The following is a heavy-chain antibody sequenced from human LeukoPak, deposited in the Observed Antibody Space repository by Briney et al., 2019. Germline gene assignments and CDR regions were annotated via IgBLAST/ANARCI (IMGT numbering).Heavy chain of an antibody. Sequence: GESLKISCKGSGYRFTTYWIGWVRQMPGKGLEWMGIIYPGDSDTRYSPSFQGQVTISADKSINTAYLQWSSLKASDTAMYYCARRVDSSGYYYAYFDYWGQGTLVTVSS. CDR1: GYRFTTYW. CDR3: ARRVDSSGYYYAYFDY. J-gene: IGHJ4*02. D-gene: IGHD3-22*01. CDR2: IYPGDSDT. V-gene: IGHV5-51*01.